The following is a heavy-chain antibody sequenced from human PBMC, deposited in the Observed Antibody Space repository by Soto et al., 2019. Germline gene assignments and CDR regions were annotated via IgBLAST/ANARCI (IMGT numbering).Heavy chain of an antibody. CDR2: VYYSGST. Sequence: SETLSLTCDVSGDSISTYYLSWIRQHPGKGLEWIGYVYYSGSTLYNPSLESRVTLSIDMSKKQVSLKLSSVIAADTAVYYCARTRMIESWIDYWGHGTLVTVSS. J-gene: IGHJ4*01. D-gene: IGHD2-21*01. CDR1: GDSISTYY. CDR3: ARTRMIESWIDY. V-gene: IGHV4-59*01.